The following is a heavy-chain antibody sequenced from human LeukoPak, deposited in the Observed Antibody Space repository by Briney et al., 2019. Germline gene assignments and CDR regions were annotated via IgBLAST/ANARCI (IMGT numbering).Heavy chain of an antibody. J-gene: IGHJ5*02. CDR2: IITYNGNT. Sequence: ASVKVSCKASGYTFTNYGISWVRQAPGQGLEWMGYIITYNGNTNYVQKLQGRVTMTTDTSTSTAYMELRSLRSDDTAVYYCARDTKRSRARWENLGFDPWGQGTPVTVSS. V-gene: IGHV1-18*01. D-gene: IGHD1-26*01. CDR3: ARDTKRSRARWENLGFDP. CDR1: GYTFTNYG.